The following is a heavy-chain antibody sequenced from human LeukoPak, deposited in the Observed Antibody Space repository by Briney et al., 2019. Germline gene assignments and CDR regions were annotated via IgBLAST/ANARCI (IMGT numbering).Heavy chain of an antibody. V-gene: IGHV1-18*01. CDR3: ARVWQQQRVFDY. CDR1: GYTFTSYG. J-gene: IGHJ4*02. Sequence: ASVKVSCKASGYTFTSYGISWVRQAPGQGLEWMGWISAYNGNANYAQILQGRVTMTTDTYTRTAYMELRSLISDDTAVYYCARVWQQQRVFDYWGQGTLVTVSS. CDR2: ISAYNGNA. D-gene: IGHD6-13*01.